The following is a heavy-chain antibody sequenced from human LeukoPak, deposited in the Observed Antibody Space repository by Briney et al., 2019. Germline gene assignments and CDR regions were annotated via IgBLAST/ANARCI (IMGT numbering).Heavy chain of an antibody. V-gene: IGHV3-23*01. Sequence: GGSLRLSCAASGFTFSTYAVTWVRQAPGKGREWVSAISGSGASTYYADSVKGRFTISRDNSKNTLYLQMKSLRAEDTAVYYCAKDRAIHLVPYYLVPDIWGQGTMVTVSS. J-gene: IGHJ3*02. CDR2: ISGSGAST. D-gene: IGHD5-18*01. CDR1: GFTFSTYA. CDR3: AKDRAIHLVPYYLVPDI.